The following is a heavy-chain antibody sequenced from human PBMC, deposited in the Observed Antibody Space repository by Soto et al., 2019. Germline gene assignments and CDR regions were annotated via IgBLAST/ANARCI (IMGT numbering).Heavy chain of an antibody. J-gene: IGHJ2*01. CDR1: GDSVSSSRYF. CDR2: IYFSGST. Sequence: SETLSLTCTVSGDSVSSSRYFWSWVRQPPGKGLEWIGNIYFSGSTNANPSLKSRVTISVDTSKNQFSLKLSSVTAADTAVYYCARYLEYSGYDVWYFDLWGRGTLVTVSS. D-gene: IGHD5-12*01. V-gene: IGHV4-61*01. CDR3: ARYLEYSGYDVWYFDL.